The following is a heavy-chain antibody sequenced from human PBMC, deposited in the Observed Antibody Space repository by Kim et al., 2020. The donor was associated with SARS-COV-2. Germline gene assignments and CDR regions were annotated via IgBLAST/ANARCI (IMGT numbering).Heavy chain of an antibody. CDR1: GFAVYRFA. D-gene: IGHD6-19*01. Sequence: GGSLRLSCEAYGFAVYRFAMNWVRQAPGQGLEWIAAITNNNGKTYYQDSVKGRFTISRDESKNIVYLHMSSLRVEDTAVYYCAKDHPSPGWPTLCDWGQG. CDR3: AKDHPSPGWPTLCD. J-gene: IGHJ1*01. V-gene: IGHV3-23*01. CDR2: ITNNNGKT.